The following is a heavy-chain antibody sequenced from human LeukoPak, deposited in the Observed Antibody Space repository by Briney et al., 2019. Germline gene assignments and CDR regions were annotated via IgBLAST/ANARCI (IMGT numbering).Heavy chain of an antibody. CDR2: IYYSGST. CDR3: ARMGIASRAFDY. J-gene: IGHJ4*02. CDR1: GGSITSSTHY. V-gene: IGHV4-39*07. D-gene: IGHD6-6*01. Sequence: SETLSLTCSVSGGSITSSTHYWDWIRQPPGKGLEWIGTIYYSGSTDYHPSLKGRVTISVDTSKNQFSLKLSSVTAADTAVYYCARMGIASRAFDYWGQGTLVTVSS.